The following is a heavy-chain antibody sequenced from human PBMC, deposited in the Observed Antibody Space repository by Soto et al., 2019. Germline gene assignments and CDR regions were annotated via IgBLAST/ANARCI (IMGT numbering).Heavy chain of an antibody. D-gene: IGHD3-3*01. CDR2: IYYTGST. J-gene: IGHJ6*02. CDR1: GRRISSRMVY. CDR3: ARQVDATGSYYDFWTGYFGGRNYGMDV. V-gene: IGHV4-39*01. Sequence: XPRLWLPCTQCGRRISSRMVYGGWIRQRPGKGLAWSGRIYYTGSTGYNPSLKIRVTISVDTSKNQFSLKLSSVTAADTAVYYCARQVDATGSYYDFWTGYFGGRNYGMDVWGQRTTVTVSS.